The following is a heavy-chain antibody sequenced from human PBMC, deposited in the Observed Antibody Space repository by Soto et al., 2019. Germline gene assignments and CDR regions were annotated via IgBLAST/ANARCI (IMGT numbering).Heavy chain of an antibody. D-gene: IGHD2-2*01. CDR2: IWYDGSNK. J-gene: IGHJ6*02. Sequence: QVQLVESGGGVVQPGRSLRLSCAASGFTFSSYGMHWVRQAPGKGLEWVAVIWYDGSNKYYADSVKGRFTISRDNSKNTLHLQMNSLRAEDTAVYYCARDFYISTSCMRPVCYYYYGMDVWGQGTTVTVSS. V-gene: IGHV3-33*01. CDR3: ARDFYISTSCMRPVCYYYYGMDV. CDR1: GFTFSSYG.